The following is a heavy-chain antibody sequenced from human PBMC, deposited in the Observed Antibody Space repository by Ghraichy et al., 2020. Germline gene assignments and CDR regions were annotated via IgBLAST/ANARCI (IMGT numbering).Heavy chain of an antibody. D-gene: IGHD2-2*01. Sequence: SETLSLTCTVSGGSISSSIYYWGWIRQPPGKGLEWIGYIYYSGSSYYNPSHKSRVTISVDSSKNHFSLQLSSVTAADTALYYCARYVCSSTKCPSFDSWGQGTLVTVSS. V-gene: IGHV4-39*02. CDR1: GGSISSSIYY. CDR2: IYYSGSS. J-gene: IGHJ4*02. CDR3: ARYVCSSTKCPSFDS.